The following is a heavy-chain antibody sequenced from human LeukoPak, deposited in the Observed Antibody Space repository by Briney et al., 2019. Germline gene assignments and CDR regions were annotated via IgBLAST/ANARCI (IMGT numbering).Heavy chain of an antibody. CDR1: GDSVSSGGYY. Sequence: KPSETLSLTCTVSGDSVSSGGYYWSWMRQPPGKGLEWIGYIYHSGSTYYNPSLKSRVTISVDRSKNQFSLKLSSVTAADTAVYYCAREGGSGHIDYWGQGTLVTVSS. J-gene: IGHJ4*02. CDR3: AREGGSGHIDY. CDR2: IYHSGST. V-gene: IGHV4-61*08. D-gene: IGHD2-15*01.